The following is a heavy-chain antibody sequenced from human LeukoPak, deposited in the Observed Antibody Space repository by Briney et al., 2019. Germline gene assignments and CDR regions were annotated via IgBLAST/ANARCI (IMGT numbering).Heavy chain of an antibody. J-gene: IGHJ4*02. V-gene: IGHV1-69*01. D-gene: IGHD6-13*01. CDR3: ARVGGYGAAGTVDY. CDR1: GGTFSSYA. Sequence: SVKVSCKASGGTFSSYAISWVRQAPGQGLEWMGGIIPIFGTANYAQKFQGRVTITADESTSTAYMELSSLRSEDTAVYYCARVGGYGAAGTVDYWGQGTLVTVSS. CDR2: IIPIFGTA.